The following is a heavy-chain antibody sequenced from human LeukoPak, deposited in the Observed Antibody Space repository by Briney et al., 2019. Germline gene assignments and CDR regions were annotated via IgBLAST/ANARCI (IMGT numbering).Heavy chain of an antibody. Sequence: ASVKVSCKASGYTFTGYYMHWVRQAPGQGLEWMGWINPNSGGTNYAQKFQGRVTMTRDTSISTAYMKLSRLRSDDTAVYYCARDPHYYGSGSWYFDLWGRGTLVTVSS. J-gene: IGHJ2*01. CDR3: ARDPHYYGSGSWYFDL. D-gene: IGHD3-10*01. CDR1: GYTFTGYY. V-gene: IGHV1-2*02. CDR2: INPNSGGT.